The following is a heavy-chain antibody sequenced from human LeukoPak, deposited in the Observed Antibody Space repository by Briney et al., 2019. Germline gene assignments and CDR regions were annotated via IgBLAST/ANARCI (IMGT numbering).Heavy chain of an antibody. Sequence: QPGGSLRLSCAASGFTFSSYATSWVRQAPGKGLEWVSAISGSGGSTYYADSVKGRFTISRDNSKNTLYLQMNSLRAEDTAVYYCAKDRVGATLSYYFDYWGQGTLVTVSS. CDR2: ISGSGGST. CDR3: AKDRVGATLSYYFDY. J-gene: IGHJ4*02. D-gene: IGHD1-26*01. CDR1: GFTFSSYA. V-gene: IGHV3-23*01.